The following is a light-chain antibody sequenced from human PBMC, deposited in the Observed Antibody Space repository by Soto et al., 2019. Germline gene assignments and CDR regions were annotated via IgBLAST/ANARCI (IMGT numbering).Light chain of an antibody. CDR2: DVS. J-gene: IGLJ1*01. CDR1: SSDVGGYNY. Sequence: HSALTKPASVSGLPGQSITISCTRTSSDVGGYNYVSWYQQHPGKAPKLMIYDVSNRPSGVSNRFSGSKSGNTASLTISGLQAEDEADYYCSSYTSSSTPYVFGTGTKVTVL. V-gene: IGLV2-14*01. CDR3: SSYTSSSTPYV.